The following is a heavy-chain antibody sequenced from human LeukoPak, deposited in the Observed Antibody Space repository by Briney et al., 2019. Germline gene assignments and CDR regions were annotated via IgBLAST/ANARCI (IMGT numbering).Heavy chain of an antibody. CDR2: IRSDGISK. V-gene: IGHV3-30*02. CDR1: GFTFSSFG. J-gene: IGHJ4*02. CDR3: AKGKIPPGGFHFDY. Sequence: GGSLRLSCAASGFTFSSFGIHWVRQAPGKGLEWVAFIRSDGISKYYADSVKGRFTISRDNSKSTLYLQVNSLGAEDTAVYYWAKGKIPPGGFHFDYWGQGTLVTVSS. D-gene: IGHD5-12*01.